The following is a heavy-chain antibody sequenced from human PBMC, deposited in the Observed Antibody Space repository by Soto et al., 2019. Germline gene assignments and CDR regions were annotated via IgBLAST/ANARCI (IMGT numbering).Heavy chain of an antibody. J-gene: IGHJ6*02. CDR1: GYTFTSYA. D-gene: IGHD2-2*01. V-gene: IGHV1-3*01. Sequence: QVQLVQSGAEVKKPGASVKVSCKASGYTFTSYAMHWVRQAPGQRLEWMGWINAGNGNTKYSQKFQGRVTITRDTSASTDYMELSSLRSEDTAVYYCARDRHCSSTSCYFGRDVWGVRYGMDVWGQGTTVTVSS. CDR2: INAGNGNT. CDR3: ARDRHCSSTSCYFGRDVWGVRYGMDV.